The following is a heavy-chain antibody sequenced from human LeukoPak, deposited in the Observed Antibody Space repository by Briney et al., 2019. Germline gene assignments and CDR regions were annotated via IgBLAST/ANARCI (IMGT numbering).Heavy chain of an antibody. CDR1: GFTFIDYA. CDR3: ARDLRTGSYLDH. D-gene: IGHD3/OR15-3a*01. J-gene: IGHJ4*02. CDR2: IPYDGSNT. V-gene: IGHV3-30*15. Sequence: AGPSLRLSCAASGFTFIDYAMHWVRQAPGKGLEWLAVIPYDGSNTYYADSVKGRFTISRDNSKNTLYLQMSSLRGEDAAVYYCARDLRTGSYLDHWGQGTLVTVSS.